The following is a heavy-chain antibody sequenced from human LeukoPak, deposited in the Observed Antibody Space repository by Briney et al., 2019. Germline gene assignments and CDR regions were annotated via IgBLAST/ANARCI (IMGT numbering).Heavy chain of an antibody. CDR1: GGSISSGSYY. CDR2: IYTSGST. V-gene: IGHV4-61*02. CDR3: ARVYSSGWYQWFDP. D-gene: IGHD6-19*01. J-gene: IGHJ5*02. Sequence: PSQTLSLTCTVSGGSISSGSYYWSWIRQPAGKGLEWIGRIYTSGSTNYNPSLKSRVTISVDTSKNQFSLKLSSVTAADTAVYYCARVYSSGWYQWFDPWGQGILVTVSS.